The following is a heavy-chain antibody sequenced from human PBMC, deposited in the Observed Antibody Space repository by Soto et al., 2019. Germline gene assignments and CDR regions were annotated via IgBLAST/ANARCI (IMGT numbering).Heavy chain of an antibody. J-gene: IGHJ4*02. CDR1: GFSFGDYA. CDR2: IRSKAYGGTT. CDR3: TRYGDYVDY. V-gene: IGHV3-49*03. D-gene: IGHD4-17*01. Sequence: GGSLRLSCTASGFSFGDYAMSWFRQAPGKGLEWIGFIRSKAYGGTTEYAASVKGRFTISRDDSESIAYLQMNSLKTEDTAVYYCTRYGDYVDYWGQGTLVTVSS.